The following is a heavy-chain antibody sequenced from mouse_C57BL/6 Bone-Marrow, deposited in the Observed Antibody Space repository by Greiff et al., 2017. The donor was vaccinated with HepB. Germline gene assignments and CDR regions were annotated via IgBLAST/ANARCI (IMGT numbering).Heavy chain of an antibody. Sequence: QVQLQQSGAELVMPGASVKLSCKASGYTFTSYWMHWVKQRPGQGLEWIGEIDPSDSYTNYNQKFKGKSTLTVDKSSSTAYMQLSSLTSEDSAVYYCARLGYYGSSGYFDYWGQGTTLTVSS. CDR1: GYTFTSYW. CDR3: ARLGYYGSSGYFDY. CDR2: IDPSDSYT. J-gene: IGHJ2*01. V-gene: IGHV1-69*01. D-gene: IGHD1-1*01.